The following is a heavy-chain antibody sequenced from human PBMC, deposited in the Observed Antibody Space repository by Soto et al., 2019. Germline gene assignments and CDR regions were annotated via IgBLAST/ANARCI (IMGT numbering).Heavy chain of an antibody. D-gene: IGHD3-9*01. CDR2: MNPNSGNT. Sequence: GASVKVSCKASGYTFTSYDINWVRQATGQGLEWMGWMNPNSGNTGYAQKFQGRVTMTRNTSISTAYMELSSLRSEDTAVYYCAREVYYDILTGPVGVDPWGQGTLVTVSS. J-gene: IGHJ5*02. CDR1: GYTFTSYD. V-gene: IGHV1-8*01. CDR3: AREVYYDILTGPVGVDP.